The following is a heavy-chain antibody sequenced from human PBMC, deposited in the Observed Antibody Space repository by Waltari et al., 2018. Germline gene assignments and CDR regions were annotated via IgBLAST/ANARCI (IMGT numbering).Heavy chain of an antibody. CDR3: ARVTGRYDFWSGYSTNPWYFDL. CDR1: GFTVSSNY. D-gene: IGHD3-3*01. CDR2: IYSGGST. J-gene: IGHJ2*01. Sequence: EVQLVESGGGLIQPGGSLRLSCAASGFTVSSNYMSWVRQAPGKGLEWVSVIYSGGSTSYADSVKGRFTISGDNSKNTLYLQMNILRAEDTAVYYCARVTGRYDFWSGYSTNPWYFDLWGRGTLVTVSS. V-gene: IGHV3-53*01.